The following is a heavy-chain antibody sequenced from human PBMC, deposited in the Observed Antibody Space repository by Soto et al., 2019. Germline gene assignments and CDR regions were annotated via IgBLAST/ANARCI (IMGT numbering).Heavy chain of an antibody. CDR3: AKERVNYGDNYGMDV. V-gene: IGHV3-23*01. CDR2: ISGSGGST. Sequence: PGGSLILSCAASGFTFSSYAMSWVRQAPGKGLEWVSAISGSGGSTYYADSVKGRFTISRDNSKNTLYLQMNSLRAEDTAVYYCAKERVNYGDNYGMDVWGQGTTVTVSS. CDR1: GFTFSSYA. D-gene: IGHD4-17*01. J-gene: IGHJ6*02.